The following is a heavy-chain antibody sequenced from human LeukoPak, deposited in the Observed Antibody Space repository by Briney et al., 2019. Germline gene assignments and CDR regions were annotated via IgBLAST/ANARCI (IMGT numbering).Heavy chain of an antibody. CDR1: GFTFRNYV. D-gene: IGHD3-10*01. CDR2: ISDGGGST. V-gene: IGHV3-23*01. CDR3: ATSSVTYGSGNYDSRAFED. J-gene: IGHJ4*02. Sequence: GGSLRLSCAASGFTFRNYVMNWVRQAPGKGLEWVSAISDGGGSTYYADSVTGRFTISRDNSKNTLYLQMDSLRAEDTAVYYCATSSVTYGSGNYDSRAFEDWGQGTLVTVSS.